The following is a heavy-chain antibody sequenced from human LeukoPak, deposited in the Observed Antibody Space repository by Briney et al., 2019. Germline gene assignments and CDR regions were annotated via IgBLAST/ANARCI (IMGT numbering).Heavy chain of an antibody. CDR3: AKGGAYGSGTYYGYYFDY. D-gene: IGHD3-10*01. J-gene: IGHJ4*02. V-gene: IGHV3-23*01. CDR2: ISGSGGST. Sequence: GGSPRLSCAASGFTFSSYAMSWVRQAPGKGLEWVSAISGSGGSTYYADSVKGRFTISRDNSKNTLFLQMSSLRAEDTAVYYCAKGGAYGSGTYYGYYFDYWGQGTLVTVSS. CDR1: GFTFSSYA.